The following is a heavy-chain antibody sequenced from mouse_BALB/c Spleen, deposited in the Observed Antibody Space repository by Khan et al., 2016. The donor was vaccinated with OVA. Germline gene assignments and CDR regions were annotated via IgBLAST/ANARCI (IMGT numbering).Heavy chain of an antibody. V-gene: IGHV9-3-1*01. CDR1: GFTFTNYG. Sequence: QIQLVQSGPELKKPGETLQISCKASGFTFTNYGMNWVKQAPGKGLKWMGWINTYTGEPTFADDFKGRFAFSLETSASTAYLQINSLKNEDTATYCCARVENSGTMDCWGQGTWVTVSS. J-gene: IGHJ4*01. CDR3: ARVENSGTMDC. D-gene: IGHD3-1*01. CDR2: INTYTGEP.